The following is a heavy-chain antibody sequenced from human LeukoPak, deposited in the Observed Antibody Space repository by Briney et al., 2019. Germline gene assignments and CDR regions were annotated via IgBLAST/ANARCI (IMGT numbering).Heavy chain of an antibody. CDR2: IFGGGGS. Sequence: GGSLRLSCAAFGFTVSSNYMSWVRQAPGKGLEWVSVIFGGGGSYYGDSVRGRFTISRDNSKNTLYLQMNSLRAEDTAVYYCAESGIAAAGTAFDIWGQGTMVTVSS. CDR3: AESGIAAAGTAFDI. V-gene: IGHV3-53*01. J-gene: IGHJ3*02. CDR1: GFTVSSNY. D-gene: IGHD6-13*01.